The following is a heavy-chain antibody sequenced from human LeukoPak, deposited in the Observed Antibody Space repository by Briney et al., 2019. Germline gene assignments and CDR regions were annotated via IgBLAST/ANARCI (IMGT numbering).Heavy chain of an antibody. Sequence: GRSLRLSCAASGFTFDDYAMHWVRQAPGKGLEWVSGISWNSGSIGYADSVKGRFTISRDNAKNSLYLQMNSLRAEDTALYYCAKDGERLGRRVPAAPRDYYYYYMDVWGKGTTVTVSS. V-gene: IGHV3-9*01. CDR2: ISWNSGSI. CDR1: GFTFDDYA. CDR3: AKDGERLGRRVPAAPRDYYYYYMDV. D-gene: IGHD2-2*01. J-gene: IGHJ6*03.